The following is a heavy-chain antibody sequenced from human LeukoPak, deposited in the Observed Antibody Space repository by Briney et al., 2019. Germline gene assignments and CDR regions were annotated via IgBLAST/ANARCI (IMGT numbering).Heavy chain of an antibody. CDR1: GFTFSSFG. Sequence: GGSLRLSCAASGFTFSSFGMNWVRQAPGKGLGWVSCISSSSNYIYYADSVKGRFTISRENAKNSLYLQMNSLRAEDTAVYYCARELLTYSNHKLGHYMDVWGKGTTVTVSS. J-gene: IGHJ6*03. V-gene: IGHV3-21*01. CDR3: ARELLTYSNHKLGHYMDV. CDR2: ISSSSNYI. D-gene: IGHD4-11*01.